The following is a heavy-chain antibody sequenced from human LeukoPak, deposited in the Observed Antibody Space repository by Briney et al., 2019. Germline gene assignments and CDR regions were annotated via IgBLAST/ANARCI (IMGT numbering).Heavy chain of an antibody. CDR2: IYTSGST. CDR1: GDSLSRHY. D-gene: IGHD6-13*01. CDR3: ARSIAAAGTGAFDI. V-gene: IGHV4-4*09. J-gene: IGHJ4*02. Sequence: SETLSLTCTVSGDSLSRHYWSWIRQPPGKGLEWIGYIYTSGSTNYNPSLKSRVTISVDTSKNQFSLKLSSETAADTAVYYCARSIAAAGTGAFDIWGQGTLVTVSS.